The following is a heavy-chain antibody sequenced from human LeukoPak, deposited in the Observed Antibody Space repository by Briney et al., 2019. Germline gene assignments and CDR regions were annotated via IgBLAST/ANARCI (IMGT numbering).Heavy chain of an antibody. V-gene: IGHV3-23*01. CDR3: AKEGPSGMDWNYGSYMDV. CDR1: GFTFSSYA. D-gene: IGHD1-7*01. Sequence: GGSLRLSCAASGFTFSSYAMSWVRQAPGKGLEWVSAISGSGGSTYYADSVKGRFTISRDNSKNTLYLQINSLRAEDTAVYYCAKEGPSGMDWNYGSYMDVWGKGTTVTVSS. J-gene: IGHJ6*03. CDR2: ISGSGGST.